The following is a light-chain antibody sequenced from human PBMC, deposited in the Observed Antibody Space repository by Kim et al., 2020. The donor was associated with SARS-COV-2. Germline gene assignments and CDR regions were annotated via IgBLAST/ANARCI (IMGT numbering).Light chain of an antibody. J-gene: IGKJ2*03. V-gene: IGKV1-39*01. CDR2: AAS. Sequence: SASVGDRVTITCRASQSISSYLNWYQQKPGKAPQLLIYAASSLQSGVPSRFSGSGSGTDFTLTISSLQPEDFATYYCQQSYSTLYSFGQGTKLEI. CDR3: QQSYSTLYS. CDR1: QSISSY.